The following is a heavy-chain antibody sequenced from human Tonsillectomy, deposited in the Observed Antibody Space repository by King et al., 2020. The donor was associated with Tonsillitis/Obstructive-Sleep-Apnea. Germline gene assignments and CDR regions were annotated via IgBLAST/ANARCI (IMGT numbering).Heavy chain of an antibody. J-gene: IGHJ6*03. V-gene: IGHV3-15*01. CDR3: PTDPPPPNYYSYYMVV. CDR1: GFSFSNAW. Sequence: EVQLVESGGGLVKPGGSLRVSCAASGFSFSNAWISWVRQAPGKGLEWVGRIKSKTDGVPTDNAAPVKGRFTISKDDSKNTLYLQMNSLKTEDTAVYYCPTDPPPPNYYSYYMVVCGTRTTFTVSS. CDR2: IKSKTDGVPT.